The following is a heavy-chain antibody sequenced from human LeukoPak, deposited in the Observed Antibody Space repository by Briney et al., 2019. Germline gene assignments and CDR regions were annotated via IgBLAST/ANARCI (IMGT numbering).Heavy chain of an antibody. J-gene: IGHJ4*02. V-gene: IGHV3-15*01. Sequence: GGSLRLSCAASGFTFRDAWMTWVRQAPGKGLEWVGRIRSRADGGTAEYATAVEGRFTISRDNSKNTLYLQMNSLRAEDTAVYYCARAGYTIFGPVKVGFDYWGQGTLVTVSS. CDR1: GFTFRDAW. CDR2: IRSRADGGTA. D-gene: IGHD3-3*01. CDR3: ARAGYTIFGPVKVGFDY.